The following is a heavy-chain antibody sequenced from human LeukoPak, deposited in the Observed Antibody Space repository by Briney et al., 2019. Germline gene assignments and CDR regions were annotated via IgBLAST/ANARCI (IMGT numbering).Heavy chain of an antibody. CDR2: ISAYNGNT. D-gene: IGHD5-12*01. J-gene: IGHJ4*02. V-gene: IGHV1-18*01. CDR1: GYTFINYG. Sequence: ASVTVPCKPCGYTFINYGISWVRQAAGQGLAWMGWISAYNGNTNYAQKLLGRVTMTTDTSTSTAYMELRSLRSDDTAVYYCARDWRGYSGYNYWGQGTLVTVSS. CDR3: ARDWRGYSGYNY.